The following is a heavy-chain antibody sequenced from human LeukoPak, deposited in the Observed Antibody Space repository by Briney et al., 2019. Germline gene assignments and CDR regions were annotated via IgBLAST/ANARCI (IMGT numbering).Heavy chain of an antibody. CDR1: GFTFSSYS. J-gene: IGHJ5*02. CDR3: AKDQIVVVPAAHKVNWFDP. D-gene: IGHD2-2*01. CDR2: IRYDGSNK. V-gene: IGHV3-30*02. Sequence: GGSLRLSCAASGFTFSSYSMNWVRQAPGKGLEWVAFIRYDGSNKYYADSVKGRFTISRDNSKNTLYLQMNSLRAEDTAVYYCAKDQIVVVPAAHKVNWFDPWGQGTLVTVSS.